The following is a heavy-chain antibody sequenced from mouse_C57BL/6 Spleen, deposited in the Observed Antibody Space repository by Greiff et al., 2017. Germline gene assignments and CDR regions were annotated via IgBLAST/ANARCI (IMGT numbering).Heavy chain of an antibody. CDR2: ISSGGSYT. J-gene: IGHJ4*01. Sequence: EVHLVESGGDLVKPGGSLKLSCAASGFTFSSYGMSWVRQTPYKRLEWVATISSGGSYTYYPDSVKGRFTISRDNAKNTLYLQMSSLKSEDTAMYYCARHDGYYAMDYWGQGTSVTVSS. V-gene: IGHV5-6*01. CDR1: GFTFSSYG. CDR3: ARHDGYYAMDY. D-gene: IGHD2-3*01.